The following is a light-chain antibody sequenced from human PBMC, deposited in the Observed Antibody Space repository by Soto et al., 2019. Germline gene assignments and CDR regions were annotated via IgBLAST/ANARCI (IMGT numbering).Light chain of an antibody. CDR2: RAS. CDR3: LQYDNYWT. V-gene: IGKV1-5*03. J-gene: IGKJ1*01. CDR1: QSISTW. Sequence: DLQMTQSPSTLSAFVGDRVSVTCRASQSISTWLAWYQQKPGQAPKLLIYRASSLQSGVPSRFSGGGSGTEFTLTISSLQTDDFATYYCLQYDNYWTFGQGTKVEIK.